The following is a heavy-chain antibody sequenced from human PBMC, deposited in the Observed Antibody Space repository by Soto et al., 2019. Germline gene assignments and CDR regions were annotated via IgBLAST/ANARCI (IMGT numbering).Heavy chain of an antibody. J-gene: IGHJ6*02. D-gene: IGHD3-9*01. CDR2: IYSGGST. CDR3: ARGGFDWLIGMDV. Sequence: EVQLVESGGGLVQPGGSLRLSCAASGFTVSSNYMSWVRQAPGKGLEWVSVIYSGGSTYYADSVKGRFTISRHNSKNTLYRQMNSLRAEDTAVYYCARGGFDWLIGMDVWGQGTTVTVSS. V-gene: IGHV3-53*04. CDR1: GFTVSSNY.